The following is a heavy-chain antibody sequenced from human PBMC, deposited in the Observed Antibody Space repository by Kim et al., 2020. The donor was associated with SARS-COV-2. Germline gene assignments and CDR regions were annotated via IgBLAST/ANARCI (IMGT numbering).Heavy chain of an antibody. J-gene: IGHJ6*02. CDR2: IDPSDSYT. Sequence: GESLKISCKGSGYSFTSYWISWVRQMPGKGLEWMGRIDPSDSYTNYSPSFQGHVTISADKSISTAYLQWSSLKASDTAMYYCASVFSSWEYYGMDVWGQGTTVTVSS. D-gene: IGHD6-13*01. V-gene: IGHV5-10-1*01. CDR1: GYSFTSYW. CDR3: ASVFSSWEYYGMDV.